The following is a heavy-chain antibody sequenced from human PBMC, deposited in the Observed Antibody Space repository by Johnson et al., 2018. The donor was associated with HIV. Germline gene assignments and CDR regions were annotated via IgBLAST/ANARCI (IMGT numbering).Heavy chain of an antibody. V-gene: IGHV3-23*04. CDR3: AKAMSPMVRGNI. J-gene: IGHJ3*02. D-gene: IGHD3-10*01. CDR2: ISGSGGST. Sequence: VQLVESGGGLVKPGGSLRLSCAASGFTFSDYYMSWIRQAPGKGLEWVSAISGSGGSTYYADSVKGRFTISRDNSKNTLYLQMNSLRAEDTAVYYCAKAMSPMVRGNIWGQGTMVTVSS. CDR1: GFTFSDYY.